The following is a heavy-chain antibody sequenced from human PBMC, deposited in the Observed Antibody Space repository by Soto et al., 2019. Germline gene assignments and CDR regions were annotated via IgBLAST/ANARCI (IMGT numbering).Heavy chain of an antibody. CDR3: ARWPQLEPRFDY. V-gene: IGHV4-31*03. D-gene: IGHD1-1*01. J-gene: IGHJ4*02. Sequence: QVQLQESGPGRVKPSQTLSLTGTFSGGSISSGVYYWSWIRQHPGKGREWIGYIYYSGGTYYNPSLKSRVTISVDTSKNQFSLKLSSVTAADTAVYYCARWPQLEPRFDYWGQGTLVTVSS. CDR1: GGSISSGVYY. CDR2: IYYSGGT.